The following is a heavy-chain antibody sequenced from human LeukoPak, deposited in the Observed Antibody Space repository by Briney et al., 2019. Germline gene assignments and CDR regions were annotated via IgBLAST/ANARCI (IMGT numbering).Heavy chain of an antibody. CDR1: GFTFSDYY. V-gene: IGHV3-11*06. Sequence: GGSLRLSCAASGFTFSDYYMSWIRQAPGKGLEWVSYITSSSTNINYADSVKGRFTISRDNAKNSLYLQMNSLRAEDTAVYYCARPRLSIVGANGYWGQGTLVTVSS. CDR2: ITSSSTNI. CDR3: ARPRLSIVGANGY. D-gene: IGHD1-26*01. J-gene: IGHJ4*02.